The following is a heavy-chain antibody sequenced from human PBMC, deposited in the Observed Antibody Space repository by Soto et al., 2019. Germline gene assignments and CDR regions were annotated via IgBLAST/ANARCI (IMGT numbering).Heavy chain of an antibody. CDR1: GFSIDDYA. V-gene: IGHV3-9*01. Sequence: EVQLVESGGGLVQPGRSLRLSCAASGFSIDDYAMHWVRQVPGKGLEWVAGITWNSGSIDYADSVKGRFTISRDNAKNSLYLQMNNLRVEDTAFYYCAKRTSRYYYYYMDVWGKGTTVTVSS. CDR3: AKRTSRYYYYYMDV. J-gene: IGHJ6*03. D-gene: IGHD2-2*01. CDR2: ITWNSGSI.